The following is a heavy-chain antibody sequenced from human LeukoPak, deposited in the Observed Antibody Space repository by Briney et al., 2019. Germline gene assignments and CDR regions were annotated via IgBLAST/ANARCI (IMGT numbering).Heavy chain of an antibody. CDR3: ARDGYCTNGVCFIFDY. V-gene: IGHV1-2*02. D-gene: IGHD2-8*01. Sequence: ASVKVSCKASGYTFTGYYMHWVRQAPGQGLEWMGWINLNSGGTNYAQKFQGRVTMTRDTSISTAYMELSRLRSDDTAVYYCARDGYCTNGVCFIFDYWGQGTLVTVSS. CDR2: INLNSGGT. J-gene: IGHJ4*02. CDR1: GYTFTGYY.